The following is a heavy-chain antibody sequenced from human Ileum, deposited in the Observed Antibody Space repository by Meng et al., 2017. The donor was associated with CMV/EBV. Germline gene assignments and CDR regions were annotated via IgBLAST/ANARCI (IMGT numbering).Heavy chain of an antibody. Sequence: ASVKVSCKASGYTFTDDYIHWVRQAPGKGLEWMGWIDPNSGGTRYAQSFQGRVSMTRDTSISTYYLEVRSLRSDDTAVYYRARDDPASVAVPPARGGMDGWGQGTLVTVSS. V-gene: IGHV1-2*02. J-gene: IGHJ6*02. CDR2: IDPNSGGT. CDR1: GYTFTDDY. CDR3: ARDDPASVAVPPARGGMDG. D-gene: IGHD2-2*01.